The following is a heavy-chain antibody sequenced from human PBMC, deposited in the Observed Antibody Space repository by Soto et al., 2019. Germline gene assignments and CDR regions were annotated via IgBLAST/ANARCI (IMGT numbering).Heavy chain of an antibody. CDR2: IYYSGST. Sequence: SETLSLTCTVSGGSISSSSYYWGWIRQPPGKGLEWIGSIYYSGSTYYNPSLKSRVTISVDTSKNQFSLKLSSVTAADTAVYYCAVIAAAGIREPDVWGQGTWVTVSS. D-gene: IGHD6-13*01. CDR3: AVIAAAGIREPDV. CDR1: GGSISSSSYY. J-gene: IGHJ6*02. V-gene: IGHV4-39*01.